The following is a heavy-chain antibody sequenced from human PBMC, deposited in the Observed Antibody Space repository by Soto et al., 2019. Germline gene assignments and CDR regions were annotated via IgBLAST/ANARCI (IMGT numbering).Heavy chain of an antibody. J-gene: IGHJ6*02. CDR1: GYTFTSYY. D-gene: IGHD2-2*01. CDR2: INPSGGST. Sequence: ASVKVSCKASGYTFTSYYMHWVRQAPGQGLEWMGIINPSGGSTSYAQKFQGRVTMTRDTSTSTVYMELSSLRSEDTAVYYCARDPPLSGIGPWAAIRVGGMDVCGQGTTVTVSS. CDR3: ARDPPLSGIGPWAAIRVGGMDV. V-gene: IGHV1-46*01.